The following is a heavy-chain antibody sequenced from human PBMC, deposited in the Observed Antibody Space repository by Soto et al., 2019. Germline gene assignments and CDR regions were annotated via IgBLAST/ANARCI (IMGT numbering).Heavy chain of an antibody. CDR2: IYTSETT. Sequence: SETLSLTCTVSGGSISSSYWSWIRQPAGKGLEWIGRIYTSETTNYNPSLKSRVTMSIDSSRNQFSLKLSSVTAADTAVYYCARDEGLTTVPSFDFWGQGTLVTSPQ. V-gene: IGHV4-4*07. J-gene: IGHJ4*02. CDR3: ARDEGLTTVPSFDF. D-gene: IGHD4-17*01. CDR1: GGSISSSY.